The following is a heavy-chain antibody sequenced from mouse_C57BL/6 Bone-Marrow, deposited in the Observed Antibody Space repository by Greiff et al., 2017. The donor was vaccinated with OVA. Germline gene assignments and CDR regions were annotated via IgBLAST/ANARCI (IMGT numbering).Heavy chain of an antibody. CDR2: INPNNGGT. Sequence: EVQLQQSGPELVKPGASVKIPCKASGYTFTDYNMDWVKQSHGQSLEWIGDINPNNGGTIYNQKFKGKATLTVDKSSSTAYMELRSLTSEDTAVYYCARCVRLQKKNCALDDGGKGTTDTVAS. V-gene: IGHV1-18*01. CDR3: ARCVRLQKKNCALDD. J-gene: IGHJ4*01. D-gene: IGHD6-1*01. CDR1: GYTFTDYN.